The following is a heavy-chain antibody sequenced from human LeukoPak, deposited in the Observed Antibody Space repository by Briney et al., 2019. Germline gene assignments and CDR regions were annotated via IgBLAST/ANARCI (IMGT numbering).Heavy chain of an antibody. CDR1: GGSISSYY. CDR3: ARHLPHRSGWYYFDY. J-gene: IGHJ4*02. CDR2: IYYSGST. D-gene: IGHD6-19*01. Sequence: SETLSLTCTVSGGSISSYYWGWIRQPPGKGLEWIGYIYYSGSTNYNPSLKSRVTISVDTSKNQFSLKLSSVTAADTAVYYCARHLPHRSGWYYFDYWGQGTLVTVSS. V-gene: IGHV4-59*08.